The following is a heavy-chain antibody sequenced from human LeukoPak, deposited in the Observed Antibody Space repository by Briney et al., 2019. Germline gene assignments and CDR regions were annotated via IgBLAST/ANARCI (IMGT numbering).Heavy chain of an antibody. D-gene: IGHD2-2*01. CDR3: AKRFCGSSSCPAGY. CDR1: GFTVSDNY. J-gene: IGHJ4*02. Sequence: GGSLRLSCAASGFTVSDNYMSWVRQAPGKGLEWVSVISDNGGRTYYADSVKGRFTISRDNFKKTLFLQMNNLRAEDTAVYFCAKRFCGSSSCPAGYWGQGTLVTVSS. V-gene: IGHV3-23*01. CDR2: ISDNGGRT.